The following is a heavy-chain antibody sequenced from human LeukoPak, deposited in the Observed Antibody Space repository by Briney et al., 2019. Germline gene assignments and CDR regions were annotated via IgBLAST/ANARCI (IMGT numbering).Heavy chain of an antibody. CDR3: ARDLVNSFTTREGYYYDSSATDDY. J-gene: IGHJ4*02. D-gene: IGHD3-22*01. CDR2: ISAYNGST. CDR1: GYTFTSYG. V-gene: IGHV1-18*01. Sequence: ASVKVSCKASGYTFTSYGISWVRQAPGQGLEWMGWISAYNGSTNYAQKLQGRVTMTTDTSTSTAYMELRSLRSDDTAAYYCARDLVNSFTTREGYYYDSSATDDYWGQGTLVTVSS.